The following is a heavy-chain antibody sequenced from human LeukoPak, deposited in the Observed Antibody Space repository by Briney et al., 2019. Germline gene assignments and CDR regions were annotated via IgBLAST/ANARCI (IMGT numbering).Heavy chain of an antibody. CDR1: GGTFTSYA. CDR2: IIPILGIA. CDR3: AREREYYYDTSAG. Sequence: SVKLSCKASGGTFTSYAISWVRQAPGQGLEWKGRIIPILGIANYAQKFQGRVTITADKSTSTAYMELSSLRSEDAAVYYCAREREYYYDTSAGWGQGTLVTVSS. V-gene: IGHV1-69*04. J-gene: IGHJ4*02. D-gene: IGHD3-22*01.